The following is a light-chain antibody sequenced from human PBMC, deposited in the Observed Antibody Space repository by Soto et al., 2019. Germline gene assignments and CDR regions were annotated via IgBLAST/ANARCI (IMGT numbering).Light chain of an antibody. CDR3: QQYGSSPRT. CDR2: AAS. Sequence: EIVMTQSPATLSVSPGERATLSCRASQSVSTNLAWYQHKPGQTPRLVIYAASSRATGIPDRFSGSGSGTDFSLTISRLEAEDFAVYYCQQYGSSPRTCGQGTKVDIK. V-gene: IGKV3-20*01. J-gene: IGKJ1*01. CDR1: QSVSTN.